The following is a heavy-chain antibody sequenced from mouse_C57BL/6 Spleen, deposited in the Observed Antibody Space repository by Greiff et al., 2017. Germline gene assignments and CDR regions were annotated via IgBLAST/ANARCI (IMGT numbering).Heavy chain of an antibody. Sequence: VHVKQSGAELVRPGASVKLSCTASGFNIKDDYMHWVKQRPEQGLEWIGWIDPENGDTEYASKFQGKATITADTSSNTAYLQLSSLTSEDTAVYYCTTGQLRRFDYWGQGTTLTVSS. J-gene: IGHJ2*01. CDR3: TTGQLRRFDY. CDR1: GFNIKDDY. V-gene: IGHV14-4*01. D-gene: IGHD3-2*02. CDR2: IDPENGDT.